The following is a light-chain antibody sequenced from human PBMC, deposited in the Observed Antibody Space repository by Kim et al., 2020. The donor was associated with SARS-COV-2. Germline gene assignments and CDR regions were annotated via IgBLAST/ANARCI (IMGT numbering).Light chain of an antibody. CDR2: GAS. CDR1: QSVSSN. V-gene: IGKV3-15*01. J-gene: IGKJ4*01. CDR3: QQYNNWLT. Sequence: SVSPGQRAPPSCRASQSVSSNLAWYQQKAGQAPRLLIYGASTRATGIPARFSGSGSGTEFTLTISSLQSEDFAVYYCQQYNNWLTFGGGTKVDIK.